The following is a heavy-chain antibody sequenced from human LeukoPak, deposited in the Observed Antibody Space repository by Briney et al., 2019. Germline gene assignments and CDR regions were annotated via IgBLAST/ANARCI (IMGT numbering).Heavy chain of an antibody. J-gene: IGHJ4*02. Sequence: GGSLRLSCAASGFTFSTCWMNWVRQAPGKGLEWVANIKQDGSEKYYVDSVKGRFTISRDNAKNSLYLQINSLRAEDTAVYYCARDGEAAGIYFDYWGQGTLVTVSS. CDR3: ARDGEAAGIYFDY. CDR1: GFTFSTCW. CDR2: IKQDGSEK. V-gene: IGHV3-7*01. D-gene: IGHD6-13*01.